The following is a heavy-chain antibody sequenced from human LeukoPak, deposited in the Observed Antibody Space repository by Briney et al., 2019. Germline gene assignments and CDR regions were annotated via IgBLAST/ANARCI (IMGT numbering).Heavy chain of an antibody. D-gene: IGHD3-10*01. CDR2: IYYGGST. Sequence: SETLSLTCTVSGGXISSGSYYWVWIRLPPGKGLEWIGSIYYGGSTYHHPALKSRVTISVDTSKNQFSMKLSSVPAADTAVYYCARQGYYGSRYIDYWGQGTMVTVSS. CDR3: ARQGYYGSRYIDY. CDR1: GGXISSGSYY. J-gene: IGHJ4*02. V-gene: IGHV4-39*01.